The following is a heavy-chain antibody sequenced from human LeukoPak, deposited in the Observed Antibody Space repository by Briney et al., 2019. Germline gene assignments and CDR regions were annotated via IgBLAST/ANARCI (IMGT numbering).Heavy chain of an antibody. CDR1: GFTVSSNY. CDR2: IYSGGST. CDR3: ARDLAAAGTSL. D-gene: IGHD6-13*01. J-gene: IGHJ6*02. V-gene: IGHV3-66*01. Sequence: GGSLRLSCAASGFTVSSNYMSWVRQAPGKGLEWVSVIYSGGSTYYADSVKGRFTLSRDNSKNTLYLQMNSLRAEDTAVYYCARDLAAAGTSLWGQGTTVTVSS.